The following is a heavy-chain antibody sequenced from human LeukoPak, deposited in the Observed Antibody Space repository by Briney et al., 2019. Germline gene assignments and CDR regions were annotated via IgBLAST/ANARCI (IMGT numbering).Heavy chain of an antibody. CDR2: ISVYNGNT. D-gene: IGHD3-10*01. CDR3: ARAEHGSGSYYFQH. V-gene: IGHV1-18*01. Sequence: ASVKVSCKASGYTFTSYAISWVRQAPGQGLEWMGWISVYNGNTNYAQKLQGRVTMTTDTSTSTAYMELRSLRSDDTAVYYCARAEHGSGSYYFQHWGQGTLVTVSS. J-gene: IGHJ1*01. CDR1: GYTFTSYA.